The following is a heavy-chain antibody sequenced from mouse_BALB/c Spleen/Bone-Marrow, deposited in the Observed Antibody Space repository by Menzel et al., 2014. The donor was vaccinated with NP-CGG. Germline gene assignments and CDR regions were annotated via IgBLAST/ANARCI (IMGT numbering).Heavy chain of an antibody. CDR3: ATYYYGSSLFAY. CDR2: IDPANVNT. Sequence: VQLQQSGAELVKPGASVKLSCTASGFNIKNTYIHWVKQRPEQGLEWIGRIDPANVNTKYDPNFQGKATITADTSSNTAYLQLSSLTSEDTAVYYCATYYYGSSLFAYWGQGTLVTVSA. D-gene: IGHD1-1*01. CDR1: GFNIKNTY. V-gene: IGHV14-3*02. J-gene: IGHJ3*01.